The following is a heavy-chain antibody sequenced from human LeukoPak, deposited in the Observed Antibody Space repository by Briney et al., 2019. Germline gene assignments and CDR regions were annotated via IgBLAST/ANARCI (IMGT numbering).Heavy chain of an antibody. D-gene: IGHD2-2*01. CDR2: INHSGST. CDR1: GGSFSGYY. Sequence: SETLSLTCAVYGGSFSGYYWSWIRQPPGKGLEWIGEINHSGSTNYNPSLKSRVTISVDTSKNQFSLKLSSVTAADTAVYYCARLYRVVVVPAASPGNYYYMDVWGKGTTVTVSS. CDR3: ARLYRVVVVPAASPGNYYYMDV. J-gene: IGHJ6*03. V-gene: IGHV4-34*01.